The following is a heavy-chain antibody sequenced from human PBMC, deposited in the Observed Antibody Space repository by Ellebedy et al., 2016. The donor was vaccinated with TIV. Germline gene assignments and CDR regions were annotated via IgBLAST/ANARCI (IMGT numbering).Heavy chain of an antibody. V-gene: IGHV3-53*01. CDR1: GFTVSASY. CDR3: VSRPRG. J-gene: IGHJ4*02. CDR2: IYSGGST. Sequence: GESLKISCEASGFTVSASYLSWVRQAPGKGLEWVSTIYSGGSTNYADSVKGRFTISRDNSKDTLYLQMNSLSPEDTAVYYCVSRPRGWGQGTLVTVSS. D-gene: IGHD3-10*01.